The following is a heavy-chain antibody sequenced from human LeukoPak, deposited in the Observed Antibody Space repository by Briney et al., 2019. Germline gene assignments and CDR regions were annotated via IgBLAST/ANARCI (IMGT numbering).Heavy chain of an antibody. Sequence: PGGSLRLSCVVSGFTFSSYAMSWVRQAPGKGLEWVLGISGSGGSTPYADSVKGRFTISRDNSKNTLYLQMTSLRADDTAVFYCAKEGAEYNLNAWGQGTLVTVSS. J-gene: IGHJ5*02. CDR1: GFTFSSYA. D-gene: IGHD1-1*01. CDR2: ISGSGGST. V-gene: IGHV3-23*01. CDR3: AKEGAEYNLNA.